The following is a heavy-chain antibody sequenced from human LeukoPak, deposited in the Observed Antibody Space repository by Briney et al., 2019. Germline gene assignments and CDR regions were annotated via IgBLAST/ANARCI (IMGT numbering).Heavy chain of an antibody. CDR2: ISAYNGNT. CDR1: GYTFTSYG. CDR3: ASITGTTDSTINWFDP. Sequence: GVSVKVSCKASGYTFTSYGISWVGQAPGQGPEWMGWISAYNGNTNYAQKLQGRVTMTTDTSTSTAYMELRSLRSDDTAVYYCASITGTTDSTINWFDPWGQGTLVTVSS. J-gene: IGHJ5*02. D-gene: IGHD1-20*01. V-gene: IGHV1-18*01.